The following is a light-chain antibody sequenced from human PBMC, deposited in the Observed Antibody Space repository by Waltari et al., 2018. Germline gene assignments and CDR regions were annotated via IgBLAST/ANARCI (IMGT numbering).Light chain of an antibody. CDR2: GNT. J-gene: IGLJ3*02. Sequence: QSVLTQPPSVSGAPGQRVTISCTGSGSNLGAGYDVHWYQQLPGTAPKLLIYGNTNRPSGVPDRFSGSKSGTSGSLAITGLQAEDEAYYYCQSYDSSLTGSWVFGGGTKLTVL. CDR1: GSNLGAGYD. V-gene: IGLV1-40*01. CDR3: QSYDSSLTGSWV.